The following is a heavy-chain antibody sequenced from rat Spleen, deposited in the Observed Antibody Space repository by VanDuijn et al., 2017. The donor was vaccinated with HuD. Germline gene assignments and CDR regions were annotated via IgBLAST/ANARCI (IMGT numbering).Heavy chain of an antibody. D-gene: IGHD1-11*01. Sequence: EVQLVESGGGIVQPGRSMKLSCVASGLTFSNYGMAWVRQAPRKGLEWVAYISNDGGSTYYRDTVKGRFTISRDNAKSTLYLQMDSLRSEDTATYYCTMAPSGYGGYSEPYNWFAYWGQGTLVTVSS. CDR1: GLTFSNYG. J-gene: IGHJ3*01. CDR3: TMAPSGYGGYSEPYNWFAY. CDR2: ISNDGGST. V-gene: IGHV5-27*01.